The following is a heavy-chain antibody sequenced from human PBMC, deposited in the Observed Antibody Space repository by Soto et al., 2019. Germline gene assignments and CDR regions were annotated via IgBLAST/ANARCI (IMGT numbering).Heavy chain of an antibody. CDR3: ARGVVVMRGGMDV. Sequence: PSETLSLTCTVSGGSISSYYWSWIRQPPGKGLEWNGYIYYSGSTNYNPSLKSRVTISVDTSKNQFSLKLSSVTAADTAVYYCARGVVVMRGGMDVWGQGTTVTVSS. CDR2: IYYSGST. D-gene: IGHD3-22*01. V-gene: IGHV4-59*01. J-gene: IGHJ6*02. CDR1: GGSISSYY.